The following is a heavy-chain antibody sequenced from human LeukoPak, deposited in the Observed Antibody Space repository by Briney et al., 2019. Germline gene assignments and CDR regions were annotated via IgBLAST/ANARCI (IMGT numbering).Heavy chain of an antibody. Sequence: PSQTLSLTCTVSGGSISSGSYYWSWIRQPAGKGLEWIGRIYTSGSTNYNPSLKSRVTISVDTSKNQFSLKLSSVTAADTAVYYCVRPDDNSFDFWGQGTMVTVSS. V-gene: IGHV4-61*02. CDR2: IYTSGST. D-gene: IGHD3-9*01. J-gene: IGHJ3*01. CDR3: VRPDDNSFDF. CDR1: GGSISSGSYY.